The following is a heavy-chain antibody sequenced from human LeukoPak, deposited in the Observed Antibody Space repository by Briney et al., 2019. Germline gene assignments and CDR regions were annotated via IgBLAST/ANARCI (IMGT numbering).Heavy chain of an antibody. V-gene: IGHV3-23*01. CDR3: ARIGYSSSSLDY. Sequence: PGGSLRLSCAASGFTFSSYAMSWVRQAPGKGLEWVSAISGSAYSTYYADSVKGRFTISRDNAKNFLQMNSLRVEDTAVYYCARIGYSSSSLDYWGQGTLVTVSS. CDR2: ISGSAYST. J-gene: IGHJ4*02. D-gene: IGHD6-6*01. CDR1: GFTFSSYA.